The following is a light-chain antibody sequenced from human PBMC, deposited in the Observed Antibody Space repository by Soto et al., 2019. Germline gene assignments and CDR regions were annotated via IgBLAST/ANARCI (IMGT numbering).Light chain of an antibody. Sequence: EIVLTQSPATLSLSPGERATLSCRASPSVTNFLAWYQQKPGQAPRLLIYGAFNRATGIPARFSGSGSGTDFTLTISSLEPEDSAVYYCQQRTDWPTFGPGTKVDIK. CDR1: PSVTNF. J-gene: IGKJ3*01. CDR2: GAF. V-gene: IGKV3-11*01. CDR3: QQRTDWPT.